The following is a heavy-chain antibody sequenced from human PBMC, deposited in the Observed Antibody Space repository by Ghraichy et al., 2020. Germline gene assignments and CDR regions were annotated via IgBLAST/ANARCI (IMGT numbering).Heavy chain of an antibody. CDR1: GFTFSSYA. V-gene: IGHV3-30-3*01. CDR3: ARDRDTAEEGMDV. J-gene: IGHJ6*02. D-gene: IGHD5-18*01. Sequence: GGSLRLSCAASGFTFSSYAMHWVRQAPGKGLEWVAVISYDGSNKYYADSVKGRFTISRDNSKNTLYLQMNSLRAEDTAVYYCARDRDTAEEGMDVWGQGTTVTVSS. CDR2: ISYDGSNK.